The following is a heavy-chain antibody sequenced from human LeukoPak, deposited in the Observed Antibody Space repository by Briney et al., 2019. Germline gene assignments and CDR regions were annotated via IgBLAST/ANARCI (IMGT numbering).Heavy chain of an antibody. CDR2: IKSKTDGGTT. J-gene: IGHJ4*02. V-gene: IGHV3-15*01. Sequence: PGGSLRLSCAASGFTFNNAWMTWVSQAPGKGLEWVGRIKSKTDGGTTDYAAPVKGRFTISRDDSKNTLYLQMNSLKTEDTAVYYCTTDLETGVNFDYRGQGTLVTVSS. CDR3: TTDLETGVNFDY. D-gene: IGHD1-1*01. CDR1: GFTFNNAW.